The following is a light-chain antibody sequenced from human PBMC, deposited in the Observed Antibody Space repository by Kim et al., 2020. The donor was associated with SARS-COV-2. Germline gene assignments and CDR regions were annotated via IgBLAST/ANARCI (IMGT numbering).Light chain of an antibody. CDR2: GSS. CDR3: QQYGAAPIT. CDR1: RSVYMGY. V-gene: IGKV3-20*01. J-gene: IGKJ5*01. Sequence: DIVLTQSPGTLSLSPGERATLFCRASRSVYMGYLAWYRQKPGQAPRLLIYGSSNRATGIPDRISGSGSGTDFTITISRLEPGDFAVYYCQQYGAAPITFGQETRLEIK.